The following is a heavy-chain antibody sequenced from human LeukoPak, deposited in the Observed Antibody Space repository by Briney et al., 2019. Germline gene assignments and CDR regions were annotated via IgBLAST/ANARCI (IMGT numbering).Heavy chain of an antibody. CDR2: INSDGSST. D-gene: IGHD1-26*01. V-gene: IGHV3-74*01. J-gene: IGHJ4*02. CDR1: GFTFSSYW. Sequence: GGSLRLSCAASGFTFSSYWMHWVRQAPGKGLVWVSRINSDGSSTSYADSVKGRFTISRDNSKNTLYLQMNSLRAEDTAVYYCAKALGSYHSYYFDYWGQGTLVTVSS. CDR3: AKALGSYHSYYFDY.